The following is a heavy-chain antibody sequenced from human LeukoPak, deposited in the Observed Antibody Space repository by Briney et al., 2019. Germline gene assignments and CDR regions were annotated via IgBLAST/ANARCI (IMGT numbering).Heavy chain of an antibody. D-gene: IGHD2-2*01. CDR3: ARDPVERYCSSTSCHHRPYWYFDL. J-gene: IGHJ2*01. Sequence: SETLSLTCTVSGGSISSGGYYWSWIRQPPGKGLEWIGYIYHSGSTYYNPSLKSRVTISVDRSKNQFSLKLSSVTAADTAVYYCARDPVERYCSSTSCHHRPYWYFDLWGRGTLVTVSS. V-gene: IGHV4-30-2*01. CDR1: GGSISSGGYY. CDR2: IYHSGST.